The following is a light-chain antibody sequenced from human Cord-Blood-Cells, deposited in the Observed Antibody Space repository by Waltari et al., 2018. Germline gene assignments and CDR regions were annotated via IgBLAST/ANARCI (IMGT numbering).Light chain of an antibody. J-gene: IGKJ3*01. Sequence: DLQMPHSPSPLSASVGVSVTIPCRASQSISSYLNMYQQEPGKPPRLLIYAASSLQSGVPSRFRGSGSATDVALTISSLQPEDFATYYCQRRYSTVPGTFGPGTKVDIK. CDR3: QRRYSTVPGT. CDR1: QSISSY. CDR2: AAS. V-gene: IGKV1-39*01.